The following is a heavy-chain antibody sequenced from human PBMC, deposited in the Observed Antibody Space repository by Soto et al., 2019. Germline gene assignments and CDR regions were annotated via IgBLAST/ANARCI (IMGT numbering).Heavy chain of an antibody. J-gene: IGHJ3*02. CDR2: ISGSGGST. CDR3: ARRRGPLLKDAFDI. V-gene: IGHV3-23*01. Sequence: GGSLRLSCAASGLTFSSYAMSWVRQAPGKGLEGVSAISGSGGSTYYADSVKGRFTISRDNSKNLMYLQMNSLRADDTAVYFCARRRGPLLKDAFDIWGQGTMVTVSS. CDR1: GLTFSSYA. D-gene: IGHD2-15*01.